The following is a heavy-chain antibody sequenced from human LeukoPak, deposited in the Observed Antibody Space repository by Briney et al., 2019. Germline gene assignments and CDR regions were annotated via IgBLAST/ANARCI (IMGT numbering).Heavy chain of an antibody. CDR2: ISGSGGST. Sequence: GGSLRLSCAASGFTFSSYAMSWVRQAPGEGLEWVSAISGSGGSTYYADSAKGRFTISRDNSTNTLYLQMNSLRAEDTAVYYCAKQYYYDSSGPDDYWGQGTLVTVSS. D-gene: IGHD3-22*01. CDR1: GFTFSSYA. V-gene: IGHV3-23*01. CDR3: AKQYYYDSSGPDDY. J-gene: IGHJ4*02.